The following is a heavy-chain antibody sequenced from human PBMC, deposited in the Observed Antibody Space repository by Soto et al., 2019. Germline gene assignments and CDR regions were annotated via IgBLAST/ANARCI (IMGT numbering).Heavy chain of an antibody. D-gene: IGHD3-10*01. Sequence: EVQLLESGGVLVQPGGSLRLSCAASRFTFSSYAMRWVRQAPVKGLEWVSAISGSGGSTYYSDSVKGRFTITRDNSKNTLYLQMNSLRGVDTAVYYCATRGRRIYYDYWGEGSPFTISS. CDR2: ISGSGGST. J-gene: IGHJ4*02. CDR3: ATRGRRIYYDY. CDR1: RFTFSSYA. V-gene: IGHV3-23*01.